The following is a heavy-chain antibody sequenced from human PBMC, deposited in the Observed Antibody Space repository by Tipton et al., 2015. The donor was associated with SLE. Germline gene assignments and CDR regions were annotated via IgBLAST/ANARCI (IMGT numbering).Heavy chain of an antibody. J-gene: IGHJ4*02. V-gene: IGHV4-59*08. CDR1: GGSISSYY. D-gene: IGHD6-13*01. Sequence: GLVKPSETLSLTCTVSGGSISSYYWSWIRQPPGKGLEWIGYIYYSGSTNFNPSLKSRVTISVDTSKNQFSLKLSSVTAADTALYYCARHSGTVAAAEDYFDYWGQGTLVTVSS. CDR2: IYYSGST. CDR3: ARHSGTVAAAEDYFDY.